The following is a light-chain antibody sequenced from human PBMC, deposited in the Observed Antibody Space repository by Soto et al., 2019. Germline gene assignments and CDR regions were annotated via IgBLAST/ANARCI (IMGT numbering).Light chain of an antibody. CDR2: GAS. V-gene: IGKV3D-20*02. J-gene: IGKJ4*01. CDR1: QSVSSSY. Sequence: EIVLTQSPGTLSLSPGERATLSCRASQSVSSSYLAWYQQKPGQAPRLLIYGASTRATGIPARFSGNGSGTDFTLTISSLEPEDFGVYYCQQRSNWPPLTFGGGTKVDI. CDR3: QQRSNWPPLT.